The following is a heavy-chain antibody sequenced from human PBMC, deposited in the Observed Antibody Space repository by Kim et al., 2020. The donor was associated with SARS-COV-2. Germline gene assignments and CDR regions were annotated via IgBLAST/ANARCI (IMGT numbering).Heavy chain of an antibody. J-gene: IGHJ4*02. CDR2: INHSGST. CDR1: GGSFSGYY. Sequence: SETLSLTCAVYGGSFSGYYWSWIRQPPGKGLEWIGEINHSGSTNYNPSLKSRVTISVDTSKNQFSLKLSSVTAADTAVYYCASLGIAAARGLDYWGQGTL. D-gene: IGHD6-13*01. V-gene: IGHV4-34*01. CDR3: ASLGIAAARGLDY.